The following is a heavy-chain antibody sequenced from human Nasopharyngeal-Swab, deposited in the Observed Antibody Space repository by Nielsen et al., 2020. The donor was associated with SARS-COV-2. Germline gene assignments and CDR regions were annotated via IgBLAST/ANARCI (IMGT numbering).Heavy chain of an antibody. Sequence: SETLSLTCTVSGGSISSSSYYWSWIRQPPGKGLEWIGEINHSGSTNYNPSLKSRVTISVDTSKNQFSLKLSSVTAADTAVYYCARGWGRGDYWGQGTLVTVSS. J-gene: IGHJ4*02. CDR2: INHSGST. CDR3: ARGWGRGDY. CDR1: GGSISSSSYY. D-gene: IGHD7-27*01. V-gene: IGHV4-39*07.